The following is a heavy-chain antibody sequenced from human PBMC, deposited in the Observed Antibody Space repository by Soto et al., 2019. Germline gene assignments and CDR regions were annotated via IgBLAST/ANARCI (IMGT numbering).Heavy chain of an antibody. CDR1: GGSSSSSSYY. J-gene: IGHJ4*02. CDR2: IYYSGST. V-gene: IGHV4-61*05. CDR3: ARSDGRY. Sequence: PSETLSLTCTVSGGSSSSSSYYWGWIRQPPGKGLEWIGYIYYSGSTNHNPSLKSRVTISVDTSKNQFSLKLSSVTAADTAVYYCARSDGRYWGQGTLVTVSS.